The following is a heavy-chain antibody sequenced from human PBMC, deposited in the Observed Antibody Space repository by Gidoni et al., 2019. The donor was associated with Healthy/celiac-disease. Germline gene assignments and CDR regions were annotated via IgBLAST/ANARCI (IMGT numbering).Heavy chain of an antibody. CDR1: GFTFRRHA. D-gene: IGHD4-17*01. J-gene: IGHJ6*02. CDR2: ISGSGGST. V-gene: IGHV3-23*01. CDR3: AKDAVSHDYGDYSEDPWMDV. Sequence: EVQLLESGGGLVQPGGSLRLSCAASGFTFRRHAMSWVRQAPGKGLEWVSAISGSGGSTYYADSVKGRFTISRDNSKNTLYLQMNSLRAEDTAVYYCAKDAVSHDYGDYSEDPWMDVWGQGTTVTVSS.